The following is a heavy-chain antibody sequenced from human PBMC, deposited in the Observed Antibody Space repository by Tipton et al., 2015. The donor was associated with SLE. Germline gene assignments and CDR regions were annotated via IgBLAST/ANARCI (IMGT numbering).Heavy chain of an antibody. CDR1: GGSISSHY. CDR2: IYYSGST. Sequence: TLSLTCTVSGGSISSHYWSWIRQPPGKGLEWIGYIYYSGSTNYNPSLKSRVTISVDTSKNQFSLKLSSVTAADTAVYYCARDKSGVVADWGQGTLVTVSS. D-gene: IGHD2-15*01. J-gene: IGHJ4*02. CDR3: ARDKSGVVAD. V-gene: IGHV4-59*11.